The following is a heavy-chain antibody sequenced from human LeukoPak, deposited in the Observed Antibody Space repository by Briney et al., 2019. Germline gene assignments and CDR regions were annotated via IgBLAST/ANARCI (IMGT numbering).Heavy chain of an antibody. J-gene: IGHJ4*02. CDR2: IKQDGSEK. Sequence: GGSLRLSCAASGFTFSSYWMSWVRQAPGKGLEWVANIKQDGSEKYYVDSVKGRFTISRDNAKNSLYLQMNSLRAEDTAVYYCASGYYGSAPDYWGPGTLVTVSS. CDR1: GFTFSSYW. V-gene: IGHV3-7*01. D-gene: IGHD3-10*01. CDR3: ASGYYGSAPDY.